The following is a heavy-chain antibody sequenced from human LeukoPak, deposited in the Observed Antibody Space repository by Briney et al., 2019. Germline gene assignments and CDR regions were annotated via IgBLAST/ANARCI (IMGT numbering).Heavy chain of an antibody. V-gene: IGHV4-59*08. J-gene: IGHJ3*02. D-gene: IGHD4-17*01. CDR3: ARPIRLFDAFDI. CDR1: GGSISSYY. Sequence: SETLSLTCTVSGGSISSYYWSWIRQPPGKGLEWTGYIYYSGSTNYNPSLKSRVTISVDTSKNQFSLKLSSVTAADTAVYYCARPIRLFDAFDIWGQGTMVTVSS. CDR2: IYYSGST.